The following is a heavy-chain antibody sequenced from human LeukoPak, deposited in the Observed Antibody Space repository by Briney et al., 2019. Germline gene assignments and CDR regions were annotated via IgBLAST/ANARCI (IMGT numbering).Heavy chain of an antibody. Sequence: PGGSLRLSCAASGFTFSTYAMTWVRQAPGKGLEWVSAISGSGDSTYYADSVKGRFTISRDNPKNTLYLQLNSLRGEDTAVYYCVKDWRDESNCGGDCLQYWGQGTLVTVSS. V-gene: IGHV3-23*01. CDR3: VKDWRDESNCGGDCLQY. CDR2: ISGSGDST. CDR1: GFTFSTYA. J-gene: IGHJ4*02. D-gene: IGHD2-21*02.